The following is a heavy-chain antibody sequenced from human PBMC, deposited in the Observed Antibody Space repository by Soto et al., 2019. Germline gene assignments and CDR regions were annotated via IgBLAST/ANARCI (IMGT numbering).Heavy chain of an antibody. CDR1: GLTVSDSY. CDR2: IYSGGST. D-gene: IGHD5-18*01. J-gene: IGHJ3*02. Sequence: EVELVESGGGLVQPGGSLRLSCAASGLTVSDSYMSWVRQAPGKGLEWVSFIYSGGSTYYADSVKGRFIISRDKSKNTLSLQMNSLRAEDTAVYYCARVGRYSDGDPFDIWGQGTMVTVSS. V-gene: IGHV3-66*01. CDR3: ARVGRYSDGDPFDI.